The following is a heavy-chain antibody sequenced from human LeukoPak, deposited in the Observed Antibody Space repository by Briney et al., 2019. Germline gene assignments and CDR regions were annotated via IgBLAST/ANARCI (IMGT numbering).Heavy chain of an antibody. Sequence: SETLSLTCAVSGYSISSGYYWGWIRQPPGKGLEWIGSIYHSGSTYYNPSLKSRVTISVDTSKNQFSLKLSSVTAADTAVYYCARGYDIWSVMVYWGQGTLVTVSS. V-gene: IGHV4-38-2*01. D-gene: IGHD3-3*01. CDR2: IYHSGST. J-gene: IGHJ4*02. CDR3: ARGYDIWSVMVY. CDR1: GYSISSGYY.